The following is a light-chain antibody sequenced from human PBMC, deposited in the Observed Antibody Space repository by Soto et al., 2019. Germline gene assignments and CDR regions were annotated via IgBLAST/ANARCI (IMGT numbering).Light chain of an antibody. V-gene: IGLV2-14*01. CDR1: SSDVGGYNY. CDR2: EVS. CDR3: SSYTSSSTPVL. Sequence: QSALTQPASVSGSPGQSITISCTGTSSDVGGYNYVSWYQQLPGKAPKLMIYEVSNRPSGVSNRFSGSKSGNTASLTISGLPAEDEDDYYCSSYTSSSTPVLFGGGTKLTVL. J-gene: IGLJ2*01.